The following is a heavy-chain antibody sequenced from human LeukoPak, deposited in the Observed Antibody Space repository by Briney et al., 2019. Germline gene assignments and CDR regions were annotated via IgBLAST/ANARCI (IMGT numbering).Heavy chain of an antibody. J-gene: IGHJ5*02. CDR3: AKDRRYCSGGSCFNWFDP. D-gene: IGHD2-15*01. Sequence: GRSLRLSCATSGFTFDDYAMHWVRQAPGKGLEWVSGISWNSGTIGYADSVKGRFTISRDNAKNSVYLQMNSLRTEDTALYYCAKDRRYCSGGSCFNWFDPWGQGTLVTVSS. V-gene: IGHV3-9*01. CDR2: ISWNSGTI. CDR1: GFTFDDYA.